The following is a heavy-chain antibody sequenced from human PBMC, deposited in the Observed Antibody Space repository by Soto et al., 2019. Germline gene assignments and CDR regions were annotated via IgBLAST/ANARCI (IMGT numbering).Heavy chain of an antibody. J-gene: IGHJ6*02. CDR2: INAGNGNT. V-gene: IGHV1-3*01. CDR1: GYTFTSYA. CDR3: ARGDIVLVPAARAYYYGMDV. D-gene: IGHD2-2*01. Sequence: ASVKVSCKASGYTFTSYAMHWVRQAPGQRLEWMGWINAGNGNTKYAQRFQGRVTITADTSASTAYMELSSLRSEDTAVYYCARGDIVLVPAARAYYYGMDVWGQGTTVTVSS.